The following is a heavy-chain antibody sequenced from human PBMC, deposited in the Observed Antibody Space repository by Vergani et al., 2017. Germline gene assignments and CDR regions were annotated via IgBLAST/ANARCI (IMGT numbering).Heavy chain of an antibody. D-gene: IGHD3-10*01. V-gene: IGHV1-18*04. J-gene: IGHJ4*02. CDR2: IRADTGDT. CDR3: ARDGTYYYGSGSFYLFDY. CDR1: GYTFFNYG. Sequence: QVQLVQSGPEVKRPGASVKVSCKTSGYTFFNYGVNWIRRAPGQGFEWLGWIRADTGDTKYSERLQDRVTLTTDSSTNTAYMELRSLKSDDTAVYYCARDGTYYYGSGSFYLFDYRGQGTLVTVSS.